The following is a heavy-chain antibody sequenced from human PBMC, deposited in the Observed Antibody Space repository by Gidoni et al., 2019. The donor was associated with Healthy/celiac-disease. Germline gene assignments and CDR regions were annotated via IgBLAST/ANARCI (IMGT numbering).Heavy chain of an antibody. D-gene: IGHD3-16*02. CDR2: INHSGST. CDR3: ARGRGYDYVWGSYRQYYFDY. V-gene: IGHV4-34*01. J-gene: IGHJ4*02. CDR1: GGSFSGYY. Sequence: QVQLQQWGAGLLKPSETLSLTCAVYGGSFSGYYWSWIRQPPGKGLEWIGEINHSGSTNYNPSLKSRVTISVDTSKNQFSLKLSSVTAADTAVYYCARGRGYDYVWGSYRQYYFDYWGQGTLVTVSS.